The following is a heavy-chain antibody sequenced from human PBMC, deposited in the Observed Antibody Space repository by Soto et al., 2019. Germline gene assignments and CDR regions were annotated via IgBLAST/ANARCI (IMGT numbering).Heavy chain of an antibody. CDR2: IWYDGSDK. CDR1: GFTFSSYG. CDR3: ARLGTTISPVDY. J-gene: IGHJ4*02. Sequence: GGSLRLSCAASGFTFSSYGMHWVRQAPGKGLEWVAVIWYDGSDKYYADSVKGRFTISRDNSKNTLYLQMNSLRAEDTAVYYCARLGTTISPVDYWGQGTLVTVSS. V-gene: IGHV3-33*01. D-gene: IGHD1-1*01.